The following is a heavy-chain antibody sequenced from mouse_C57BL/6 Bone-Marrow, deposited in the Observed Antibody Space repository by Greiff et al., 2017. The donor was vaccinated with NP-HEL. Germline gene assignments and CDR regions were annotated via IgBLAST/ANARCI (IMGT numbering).Heavy chain of an antibody. CDR1: GFNIKDDY. CDR2: IDPENGDT. Sequence: EVKLQESGAELVRPGASVKLSCTASGFNIKDDYMHWVKQRPEQGLEWIGWIDPENGDTEYASKFQGKATITADTSSNTAYLQLSSLTSEDTAVYYCTTFDGYPYYFDYWGQGTTLTVSS. V-gene: IGHV14-4*01. D-gene: IGHD2-3*01. J-gene: IGHJ2*01. CDR3: TTFDGYPYYFDY.